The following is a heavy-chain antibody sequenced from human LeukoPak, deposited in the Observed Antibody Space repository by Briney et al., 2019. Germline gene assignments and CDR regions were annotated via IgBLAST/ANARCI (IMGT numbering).Heavy chain of an antibody. CDR2: MNPNSGNT. J-gene: IGHJ3*02. D-gene: IGHD2-2*01. V-gene: IGHV1-8*03. Sequence: ASVKVSCKASGYTFTSYDINWVRQATGQGLEWMGWMNPNSGNTGYAQKFQGRVTITRNTSISTAYMELSSLRSEDTAVYYCARVLYCSSTSCLPDAFDIWGQGTMVTVSS. CDR3: ARVLYCSSTSCLPDAFDI. CDR1: GYTFTSYD.